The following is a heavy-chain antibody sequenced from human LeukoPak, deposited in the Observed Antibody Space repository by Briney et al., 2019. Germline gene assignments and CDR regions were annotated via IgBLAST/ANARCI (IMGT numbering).Heavy chain of an antibody. CDR2: ISISGSAI. CDR3: ARGWFDS. Sequence: SGGSLRLSCAASGFTFSTSEINWVRQAPGKGLECGSYISISGSAINHAASVRGRFTTSRDDAKNSLFLQMNNLTVDDMGVYYCARGWFDSWGQGTLVTVSS. V-gene: IGHV3-48*03. CDR1: GFTFSTSE. J-gene: IGHJ5*01.